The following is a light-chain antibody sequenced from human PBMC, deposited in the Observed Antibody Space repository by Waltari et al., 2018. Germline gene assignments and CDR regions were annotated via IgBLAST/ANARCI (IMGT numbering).Light chain of an antibody. CDR2: AAS. V-gene: IGKV1-8*01. CDR1: QAIGSY. J-gene: IGKJ1*01. CDR3: QQYYDYPRT. Sequence: AIRMTQSPSSFSASTGDRVTITCRASQAIGSYLAWYRQKPVRVPKLLISAASTLQSGVPSRFTGSGSGTDFTLTINCLQSEDFATYYCQQYYDYPRTFGQGTKVEVK.